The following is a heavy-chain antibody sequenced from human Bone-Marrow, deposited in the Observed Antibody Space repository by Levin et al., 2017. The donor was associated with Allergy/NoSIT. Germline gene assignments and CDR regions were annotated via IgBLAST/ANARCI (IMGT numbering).Heavy chain of an antibody. CDR3: ARAGRYDY. Sequence: SETLSLTCTVSGDSISSSNYYWGWIRQPPGKGLEWIGSIYYSGNTYYNPSLKSRLTISVDTSKNQFSLKLRSETAADTAVYYCARAGRYDYWGQGTLVTVSS. CDR2: IYYSGNT. CDR1: GDSISSSNYY. D-gene: IGHD3-10*01. J-gene: IGHJ4*02. V-gene: IGHV4-39*07.